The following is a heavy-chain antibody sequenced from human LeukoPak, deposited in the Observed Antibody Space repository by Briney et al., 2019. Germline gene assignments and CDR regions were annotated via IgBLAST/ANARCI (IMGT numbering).Heavy chain of an antibody. Sequence: GGSLRLSCSASGCKFSDAWMSWVRQAPGKGLEGVGRVKTKAAGGKTENSATMKSTFTISRDDSQKMPYLQMNSLKTEDTAVYYCTTNEDIVIVPVEVREYYYSYYMDGWGKGTSVTVSS. CDR1: GCKFSDAW. V-gene: IGHV3-15*01. D-gene: IGHD2-2*01. CDR3: TTNEDIVIVPVEVREYYYSYYMDG. CDR2: VKTKAAGGKT. J-gene: IGHJ6*03.